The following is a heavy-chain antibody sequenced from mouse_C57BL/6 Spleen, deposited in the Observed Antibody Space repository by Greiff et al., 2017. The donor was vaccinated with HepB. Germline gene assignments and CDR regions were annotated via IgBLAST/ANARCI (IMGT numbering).Heavy chain of an antibody. Sequence: QVHVKQPGAELVKPGASVKMSCKASGYTFTSYWITWVKQRPGQGLEWIGDIYPGSGSTNYNEKFKSKATLTVDTSSSTAYMQLSSLTSEDSAVYYCARWAELGGYFDYWGQGTTLTVSS. D-gene: IGHD4-1*01. CDR1: GYTFTSYW. CDR2: IYPGSGST. V-gene: IGHV1-55*01. J-gene: IGHJ2*01. CDR3: ARWAELGGYFDY.